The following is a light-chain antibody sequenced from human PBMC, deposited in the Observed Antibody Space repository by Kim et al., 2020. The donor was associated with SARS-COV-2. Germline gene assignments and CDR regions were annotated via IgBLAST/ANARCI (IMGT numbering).Light chain of an antibody. CDR2: QDS. V-gene: IGLV3-1*01. Sequence: SYELTQPPSVSESPGQTASITCSGDKLGDKYACWYQQKPGQSPVLVIYQDSKRPSGIPERFSGSNSGNTATLTISGTQAMDEADYYCQAWDSSNYVFGTGTKVTVL. CDR3: QAWDSSNYV. J-gene: IGLJ1*01. CDR1: KLGDKY.